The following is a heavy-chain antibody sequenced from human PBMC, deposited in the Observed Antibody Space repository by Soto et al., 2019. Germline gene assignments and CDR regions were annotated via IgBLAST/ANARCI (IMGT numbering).Heavy chain of an antibody. CDR1: GGSISSYY. V-gene: IGHV4-59*08. J-gene: IGHJ4*02. D-gene: IGHD2-15*01. CDR2: IYYSGST. Sequence: QVQLQESGPGLVKPSETLSLTCTVSGGSISSYYWSWIRQPPGKGLEWIGYIYYSGSTNYNPSLKSRVTTSVDTSKNQSSLKLSSVTAADTVVYYCAGRWGSAADYWGQGTLVTVSP. CDR3: AGRWGSAADY.